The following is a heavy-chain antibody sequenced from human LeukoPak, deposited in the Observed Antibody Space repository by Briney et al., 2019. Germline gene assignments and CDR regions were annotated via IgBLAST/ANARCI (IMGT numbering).Heavy chain of an antibody. CDR1: GFTFSSYA. Sequence: GGSLRLACSASGFTFSSYAMHWVRQAPGKGLXXXANINHDGSEKYYVDSVKGRFTISTDDAKNSLYLQMNSLRAEDTAVYYCARGRYFDWLFDYWGQGTLVTVSS. V-gene: IGHV3-7*03. CDR3: ARGRYFDWLFDY. J-gene: IGHJ4*02. CDR2: INHDGSEK. D-gene: IGHD3-9*01.